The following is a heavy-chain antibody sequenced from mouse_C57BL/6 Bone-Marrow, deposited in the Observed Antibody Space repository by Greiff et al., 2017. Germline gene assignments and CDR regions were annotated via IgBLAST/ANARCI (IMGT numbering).Heavy chain of an antibody. D-gene: IGHD1-1*01. V-gene: IGHV3-8*01. CDR1: GYSITSDY. CDR3: ARSLYYYGSSDYYAMDY. J-gene: IGHJ4*01. Sequence: VQLKESGPGLAKPSQTLSLTCSVTGYSITSDYWNWIRKFPGNKLEYMGYISYSGSTYYNPSLKSRISITRDTSKNQYYLQLNSVTTEDTATYYCARSLYYYGSSDYYAMDYWGQGTSVTVSS. CDR2: ISYSGST.